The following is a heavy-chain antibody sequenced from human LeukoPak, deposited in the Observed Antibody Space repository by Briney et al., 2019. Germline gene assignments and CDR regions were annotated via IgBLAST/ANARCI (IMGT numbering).Heavy chain of an antibody. J-gene: IGHJ5*02. CDR3: ARGLRAFDP. CDR2: ISSSSSYI. Sequence: GGPLRLSCAASGFTFSSYAMSWVRQAPGKGLEWVSYISSSSSYIYYADSVKGRFTISRDNAKNSLYLQMNSLRGEDTAVYYCARGLRAFDPWGQGTLVTISS. CDR1: GFTFSSYA. V-gene: IGHV3-21*05.